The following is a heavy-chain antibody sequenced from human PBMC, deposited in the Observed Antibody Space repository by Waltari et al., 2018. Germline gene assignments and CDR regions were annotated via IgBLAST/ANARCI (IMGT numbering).Heavy chain of an antibody. V-gene: IGHV3-48*02. J-gene: IGHJ6*04. CDR2: NSISSTTI. D-gene: IGHD3-10*01. CDR3: ARENYYGSGTYPMDV. CDR1: EFTFSSYR. Sequence: EVQLVESGGGLVQPGGSLRLSCAASEFTFSSYRMNWVRQAPGKGLEWVSYNSISSTTIYYADSVKGRFTISRDNAKNSLYLQMNSLRDEDTAVYYCARENYYGSGTYPMDVWGKGTTVTVSS.